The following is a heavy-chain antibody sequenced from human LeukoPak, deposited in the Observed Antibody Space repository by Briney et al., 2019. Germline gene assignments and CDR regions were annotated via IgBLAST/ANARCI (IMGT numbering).Heavy chain of an antibody. J-gene: IGHJ4*02. Sequence: PSETLSLTCTVSGGSINSYYWSWIRQPPGRELEWIGSIHYSGSTSYNPSLRSRVTISVDKSKNQFFLKLSSVTATDTAVYYCARRVHSSSWSSYFDYWGQETLVTVSS. CDR1: GGSINSYY. CDR2: IHYSGST. V-gene: IGHV4-59*01. D-gene: IGHD6-13*01. CDR3: ARRVHSSSWSSYFDY.